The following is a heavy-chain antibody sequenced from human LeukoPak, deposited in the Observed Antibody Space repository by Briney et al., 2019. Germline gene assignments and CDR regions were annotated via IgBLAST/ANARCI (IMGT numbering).Heavy chain of an antibody. Sequence: QPGGSLRLSCAASGFTFSSYAMSWVRQAPGKGLEWVSAISGSGGSTYYADSVKGRFNISRDNSRDTLYLQMNSLRAEDTAVYYCAKGYYDYVWGSYYLDYWGQGTLVTVSS. CDR3: AKGYYDYVWGSYYLDY. J-gene: IGHJ4*02. D-gene: IGHD3-16*01. CDR2: ISGSGGST. CDR1: GFTFSSYA. V-gene: IGHV3-23*01.